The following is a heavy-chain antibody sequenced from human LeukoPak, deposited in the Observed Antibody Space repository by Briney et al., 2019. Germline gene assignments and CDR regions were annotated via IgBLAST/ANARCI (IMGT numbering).Heavy chain of an antibody. D-gene: IGHD3-22*01. CDR1: GFTVSFNY. CDR3: ARDGGSGYRFDY. J-gene: IGHJ4*02. V-gene: IGHV3-53*01. Sequence: GGSLRLSCAASGFTVSFNYMSWVRQAPGKGLEWVSVVYDGGSTSYADSVKGRFTISRDNSKNTLYLQMNSLRAEDTAVYYCARDGGSGYRFDYWGQGTLVTVSS. CDR2: VYDGGST.